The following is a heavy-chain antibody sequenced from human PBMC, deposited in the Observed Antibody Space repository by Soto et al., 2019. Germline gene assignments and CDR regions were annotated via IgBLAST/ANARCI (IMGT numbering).Heavy chain of an antibody. V-gene: IGHV4-39*01. CDR1: GGSISSSSYY. CDR3: ARPGTTGTTIDY. CDR2: IYYSGST. D-gene: IGHD1-1*01. Sequence: LSLTCTVSGGSISSSSYYWGWIRQPPGKGLEWIGSIYYSGSTYYNPSLKSRVTISVDTSKNQFSLKLSSVTAADTAVYYCARPGTTGTTIDYWGQGTLVTV. J-gene: IGHJ4*02.